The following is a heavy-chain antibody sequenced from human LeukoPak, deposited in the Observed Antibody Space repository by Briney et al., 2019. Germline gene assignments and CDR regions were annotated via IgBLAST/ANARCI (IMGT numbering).Heavy chain of an antibody. CDR2: IRYDASNK. Sequence: GGSLRLSCAASGFTFSSYGMHWVRQAPGKGLEWVAFIRYDASNKYYADSVKGRFTISRDNSKNTLYLQMNSLRAEDTAVYYCAREESGISIFGVVIFWGQGTLVTVSS. D-gene: IGHD3-3*01. J-gene: IGHJ4*02. V-gene: IGHV3-30*02. CDR1: GFTFSSYG. CDR3: AREESGISIFGVVIF.